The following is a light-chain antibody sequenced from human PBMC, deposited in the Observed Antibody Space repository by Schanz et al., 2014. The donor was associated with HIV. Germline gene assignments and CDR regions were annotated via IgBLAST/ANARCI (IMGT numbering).Light chain of an antibody. CDR3: ASWDAGLSVV. V-gene: IGLV1-44*01. Sequence: VLTQPPSVSGTPGQRVTILCSGSSSNIGINTVNWYQHLPGTAPKLLMYANMERPSGVPDRFSGSKSGTSASLAISGLRSEDEADYYCASWDAGLSVVFGGGTKVTVL. CDR1: SSNIGINT. J-gene: IGLJ2*01. CDR2: ANM.